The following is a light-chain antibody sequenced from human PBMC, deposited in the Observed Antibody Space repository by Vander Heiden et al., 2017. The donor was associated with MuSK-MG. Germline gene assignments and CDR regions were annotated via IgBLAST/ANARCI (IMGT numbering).Light chain of an antibody. CDR3: QAADSDSHMV. Sequence: SYELTQPPSVSVSPGQTARITCSGDALPKEYAYWYQQRPGHAHVMVIYKDTERPSGIPERFSGSSAGTTVTLIISGVQAEDEADYYCQAADSDSHMVFGGGTKVYVL. CDR1: ALPKEY. V-gene: IGLV3-25*03. J-gene: IGLJ2*01. CDR2: KDT.